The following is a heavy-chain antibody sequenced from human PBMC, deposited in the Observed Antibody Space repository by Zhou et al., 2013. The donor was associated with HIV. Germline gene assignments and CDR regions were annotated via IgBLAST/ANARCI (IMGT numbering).Heavy chain of an antibody. CDR3: ARVGPRDGYKDYYYYMDV. J-gene: IGHJ6*03. V-gene: IGHV1-69*04. CDR2: IMPIFGVT. D-gene: IGHD5-12*01. CDR1: GGAFSRYA. Sequence: QVQLVQSGAEVKKPGSSVKVSCKASGGAFSRYAVSWVRQAPGQGLEWMGRIMPIFGVTDYAQKFKGRVTITADKSTSTAYMELTTLGSGDTAVYYCARVGPRDGYKDYYYYMDVWGKGTTVTVSS.